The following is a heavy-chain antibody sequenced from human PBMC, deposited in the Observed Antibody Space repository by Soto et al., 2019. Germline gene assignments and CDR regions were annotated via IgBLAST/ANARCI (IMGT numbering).Heavy chain of an antibody. D-gene: IGHD3-10*01. CDR2: ISAYNGNT. Sequence: ASVKVSCKASGYTFTIYGISWVLQAPGQGLEWMGWISAYNGNTNYAQKLQGRVTMTTDTSTSTAYMELRSLRSDDTAVYYCAREEMAEYYFDYWGQGTLVTVSS. CDR1: GYTFTIYG. J-gene: IGHJ4*02. CDR3: AREEMAEYYFDY. V-gene: IGHV1-18*01.